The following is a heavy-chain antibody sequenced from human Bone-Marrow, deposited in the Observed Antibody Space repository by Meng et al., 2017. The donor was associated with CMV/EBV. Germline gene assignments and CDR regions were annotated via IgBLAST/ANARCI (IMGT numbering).Heavy chain of an antibody. Sequence: ASVKVSCKASGYTFTGYYMHWVRQAPGQGLEWMGWINPNSGGANYAQKFQGRVTMTRDTSISTAYMELRSLRSDDTAVYYCARDLVVYYYYYGMDVWGPGTTVTVYS. CDR2: INPNSGGA. CDR1: GYTFTGYY. D-gene: IGHD6-6*01. CDR3: ARDLVVYYYYYGMDV. V-gene: IGHV1-2*02. J-gene: IGHJ6*01.